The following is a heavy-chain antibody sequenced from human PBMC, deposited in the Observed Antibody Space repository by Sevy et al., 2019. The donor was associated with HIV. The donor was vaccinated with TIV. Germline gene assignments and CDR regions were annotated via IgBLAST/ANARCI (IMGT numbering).Heavy chain of an antibody. CDR3: ARDPRVVPAAIMVWGLTDSVAYYMDV. CDR2: IKQDGSEK. Sequence: GGSLRLSCAASGFTFSSYWMSWVRQAPGKGLEWVANIKQDGSEKYYVDSVKGRFTISRDNAKNSLYLQMNSLRAEGTAVYYCARDPRVVPAAIMVWGLTDSVAYYMDVWGKGTTVTVSS. J-gene: IGHJ6*03. CDR1: GFTFSSYW. D-gene: IGHD2-2*01. V-gene: IGHV3-7*03.